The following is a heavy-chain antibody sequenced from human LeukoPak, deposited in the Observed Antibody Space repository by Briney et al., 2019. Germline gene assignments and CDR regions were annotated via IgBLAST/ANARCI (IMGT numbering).Heavy chain of an antibody. V-gene: IGHV1-2*02. Sequence: ASVKVSCKASGYTSTGYYMHWVRQAPGQGLEWMGWINPNSGGTNYAQKFQGRVTMTRDTSISTAYMELSRLRSDDTAVYYCARDAGGYSWFDPWGQGTLVTVSS. CDR3: ARDAGGYSWFDP. CDR2: INPNSGGT. J-gene: IGHJ5*02. CDR1: GYTSTGYY. D-gene: IGHD3-10*01.